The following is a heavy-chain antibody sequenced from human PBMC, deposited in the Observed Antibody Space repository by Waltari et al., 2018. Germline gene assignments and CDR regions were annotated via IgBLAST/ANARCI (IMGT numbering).Heavy chain of an antibody. Sequence: QVQLVESGGGVVQPGRSLRLSCAASGFTFSSYGMHWVRQAPGKGLEWVAVIWYDGSNKYYADSVKGRFTISRDNSKNTLYLQMNSLRAEDTAVYYCAREGYSSGLVYYFDYWGQGTLVTVSS. V-gene: IGHV3-33*01. CDR1: GFTFSSYG. CDR2: IWYDGSNK. D-gene: IGHD6-19*01. CDR3: AREGYSSGLVYYFDY. J-gene: IGHJ4*02.